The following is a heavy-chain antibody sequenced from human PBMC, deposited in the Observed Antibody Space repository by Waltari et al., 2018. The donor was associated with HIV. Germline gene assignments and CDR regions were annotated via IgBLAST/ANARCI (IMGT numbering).Heavy chain of an antibody. CDR1: GYSISSGYY. V-gene: IGHV4-38-2*02. CDR3: ARAPPDIVVVPAAISSSGVVDY. Sequence: QVQLQESGPGLVKPSETLSLTCTVSGYSISSGYYWGWIRQPPGKGLEWIGSIYHSGSTYYNPSLKSRVTISVDTSKNQFSLKLSSVTAADTAVYYCARAPPDIVVVPAAISSSGVVDYWGQGTLVTVSS. D-gene: IGHD2-2*02. J-gene: IGHJ4*02. CDR2: IYHSGST.